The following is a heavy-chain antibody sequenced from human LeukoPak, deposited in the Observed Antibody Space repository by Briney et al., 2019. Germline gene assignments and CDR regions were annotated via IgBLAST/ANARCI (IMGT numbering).Heavy chain of an antibody. CDR1: GGSISSYY. J-gene: IGHJ4*02. V-gene: IGHV4-59*08. D-gene: IGHD3-9*01. CDR3: ARQYYDILTGYSPYFDY. Sequence: SETLSLTCTVSGGSISSYYWSWIRQPPGKGLEWIGYIYYSGSTNYNPSLKSRVTISVDTSKNQFSLKLSSVTAADTAVYYCARQYYDILTGYSPYFDYWGQGTLVTVSS. CDR2: IYYSGST.